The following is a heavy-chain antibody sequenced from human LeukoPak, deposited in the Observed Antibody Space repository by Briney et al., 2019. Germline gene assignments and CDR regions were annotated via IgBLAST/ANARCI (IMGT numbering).Heavy chain of an antibody. CDR1: GFTFNTFN. D-gene: IGHD3-9*01. Sequence: GGSLRLSCAASGFTFNTFNMNWVRQAPGKGLEWVSSITSGGDYIYYADSVKGRFTTSRDNAKNSLALQLNSLRVEDTAVYYCARSHYDVLAASYKWTPDYWGQGTLVTVSS. V-gene: IGHV3-21*01. J-gene: IGHJ4*02. CDR2: ITSGGDYI. CDR3: ARSHYDVLAASYKWTPDY.